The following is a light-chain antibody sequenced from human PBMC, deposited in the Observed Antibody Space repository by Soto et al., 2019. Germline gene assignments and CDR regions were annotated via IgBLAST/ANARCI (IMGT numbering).Light chain of an antibody. CDR3: QQYGSSGT. CDR1: QSVSSSY. J-gene: IGKJ1*01. CDR2: GAS. Sequence: DIVLTQSPGTLSLSPGERATLCCSASQSVSSSYLAWYQQKPGQAPRLLIYGASTRATGIPDRFSGSGSGTDLTLTISRLEPEDFAVYYCQQYGSSGTFGQGTKV. V-gene: IGKV3-20*01.